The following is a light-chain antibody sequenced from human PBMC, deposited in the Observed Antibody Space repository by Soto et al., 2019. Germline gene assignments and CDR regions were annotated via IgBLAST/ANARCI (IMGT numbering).Light chain of an antibody. CDR3: TAWDGSLDGRV. Sequence: QSVLTQPPSASGTPGQRVTISCSGSGSNIGTNTVNWYQQLPGTAPKLLIDRTDQRPAGIPDRFSGSKSGTSASLDISGLQLDDEADYYCTAWDGSLDGRVFGGGTKLTVL. CDR1: GSNIGTNT. CDR2: RTD. V-gene: IGLV1-44*01. J-gene: IGLJ3*02.